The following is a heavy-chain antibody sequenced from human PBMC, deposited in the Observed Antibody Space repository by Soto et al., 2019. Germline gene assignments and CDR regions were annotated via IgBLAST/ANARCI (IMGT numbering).Heavy chain of an antibody. Sequence: QLQLQESGPGLVKPSETLSLTCTVSGGSISSSSYYWGWIRQPPGKGLEWIGSIYYSGSTYYNPSLKSRVTISVDTSKNQFSLKLSSVTAADTAVYYCARFHYISSWYFWGQGTLVTVSS. D-gene: IGHD6-13*01. CDR2: IYYSGST. V-gene: IGHV4-39*01. CDR3: ARFHYISSWYF. CDR1: GGSISSSSYY. J-gene: IGHJ4*02.